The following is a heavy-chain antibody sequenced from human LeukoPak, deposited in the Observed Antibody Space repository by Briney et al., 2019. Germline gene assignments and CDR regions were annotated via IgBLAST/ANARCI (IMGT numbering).Heavy chain of an antibody. J-gene: IGHJ4*01. Sequence: GGSLRLSCAASGFTVHSNYMSWVPQVPGKGLEWVSASSSSDDGKWYAESVRGRFTISRDTSKNTVYLQMNSLRVEDAGVYYCAKAPVTSCRGAFCYPFDYWGHGTLVTVSS. D-gene: IGHD2-21*01. CDR3: AKAPVTSCRGAFCYPFDY. V-gene: IGHV3-23*01. CDR1: GFTVHSNY. CDR2: SSSSDDGK.